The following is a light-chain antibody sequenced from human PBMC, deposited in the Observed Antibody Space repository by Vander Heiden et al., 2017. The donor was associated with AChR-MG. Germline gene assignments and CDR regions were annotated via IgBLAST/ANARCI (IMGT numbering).Light chain of an antibody. Sequence: DVVMTQSPLSLPVTLGQPASISCRSSQSLLSSDGNTFLNWFQQRPGQSPRRLIYKVSNRDSGVPDRFSGSGSGTDFTLKISRVEAEDIGVYYCRQGTHWPFTFGPGTKVDIK. CDR2: KVS. V-gene: IGKV2-30*01. J-gene: IGKJ3*01. CDR1: QSLLSSDGNTF. CDR3: RQGTHWPFT.